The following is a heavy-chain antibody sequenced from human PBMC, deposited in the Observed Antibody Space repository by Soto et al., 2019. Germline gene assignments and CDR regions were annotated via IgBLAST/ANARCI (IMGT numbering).Heavy chain of an antibody. CDR1: GFSLTTSGVG. CDR2: IYWNDDK. V-gene: IGHV2-5*01. D-gene: IGHD2-2*01. CDR3: AHHTITPATNWFDP. J-gene: IGHJ5*02. Sequence: SGPTLVNPTQTLTLTCTFSGFSLTTSGVGVGWIRQPPGKALEWLALIYWNDDKRYSPSLRGRLTITKDTSKDQVVLAMTNMDPVDTATYYCAHHTITPATNWFDPWGLGTLVTVSS.